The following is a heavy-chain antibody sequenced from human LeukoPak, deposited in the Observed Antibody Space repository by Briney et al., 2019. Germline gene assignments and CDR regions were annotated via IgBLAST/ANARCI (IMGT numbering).Heavy chain of an antibody. CDR1: RFAFSNYG. CDR2: ISGSGGST. CDR3: AKSSYYDTSGSYREYYFDY. Sequence: GGSLRLSCAVSRFAFSNYGMSWVRQAPGKGLEWVSAISGSGGSTYYADSVKGRFTISRDNTKNTLYLQMNSLRAENTALYYCAKSSYYDTSGSYREYYFDYWGQGALVTVSS. V-gene: IGHV3-23*01. J-gene: IGHJ4*02. D-gene: IGHD3-22*01.